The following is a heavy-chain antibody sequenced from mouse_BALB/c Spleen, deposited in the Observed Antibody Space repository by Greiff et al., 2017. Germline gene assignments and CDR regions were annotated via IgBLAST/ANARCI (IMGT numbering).Heavy chain of an antibody. D-gene: IGHD2-4*01. V-gene: IGHV3-1*02. CDR2: IHYSGST. CDR1: GYSITSGYS. J-gene: IGHJ4*01. Sequence: EVKLVESGPDLVKPSQSLSLTCTVTGYSITSGYSWHWIRQFPGNKLEWMGYIHYSGSTNYNPSLKSRISITRDTSKNQFFLQLNSVTTEDTATYYCAREGSTMITTTDGYAMDYWGQGTSVTVSS. CDR3: AREGSTMITTTDGYAMDY.